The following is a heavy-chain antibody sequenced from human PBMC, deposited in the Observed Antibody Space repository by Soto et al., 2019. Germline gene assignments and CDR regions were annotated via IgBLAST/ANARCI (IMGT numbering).Heavy chain of an antibody. V-gene: IGHV1-69*01. J-gene: IGHJ5*02. D-gene: IGHD2-2*02. CDR2: IIPIVGTA. CDR1: GGTFSSYA. Sequence: QVQLVQSGAEVKKPGSSVKVSCKASGGTFSSYAISWVRQAPGQGLEWMGWIIPIVGTANYAQKFQGRVTITADESTSTAYMELRRLISEDTAVYYCARWAGGAIVVVPADIRAGNWFDPWGQGTLVTVAS. CDR3: ARWAGGAIVVVPADIRAGNWFDP.